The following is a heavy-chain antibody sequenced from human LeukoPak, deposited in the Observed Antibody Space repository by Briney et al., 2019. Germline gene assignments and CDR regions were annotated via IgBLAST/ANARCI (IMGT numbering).Heavy chain of an antibody. V-gene: IGHV4-30-4*08. CDR2: IYYSGST. D-gene: IGHD2-2*01. Sequence: SETLSLTCTVSGGSISSGDYYWSWIRQPPGEGLEWIGYIYYSGSTYYNPSLKSRVTISVDTSKNQFSLKLSSVTAADTAVYYCAREKNVVYCSSTSCYFDYWGQGTLVTVSS. J-gene: IGHJ4*02. CDR1: GGSISSGDYY. CDR3: AREKNVVYCSSTSCYFDY.